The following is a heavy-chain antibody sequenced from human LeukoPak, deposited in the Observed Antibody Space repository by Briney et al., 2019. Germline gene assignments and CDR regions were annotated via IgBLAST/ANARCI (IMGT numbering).Heavy chain of an antibody. V-gene: IGHV3-21*01. CDR3: AKDELLWFGDLLRNAFDI. CDR1: GFTFSSYS. Sequence: PGGSLRLSCAASGFTFSSYSMNWVRQAPGKGLEWVSSISSSSSYIYYADSVKGRFTISRDNSKNTLYLQMNSLRAEDTAVYYCAKDELLWFGDLLRNAFDIWGQGTMVTVSS. D-gene: IGHD3-10*01. CDR2: ISSSSSYI. J-gene: IGHJ3*02.